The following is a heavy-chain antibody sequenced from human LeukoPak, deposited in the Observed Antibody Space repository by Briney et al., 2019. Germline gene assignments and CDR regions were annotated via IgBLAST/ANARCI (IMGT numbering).Heavy chain of an antibody. V-gene: IGHV1-46*01. J-gene: IGHJ4*02. CDR1: GYTFTSYY. Sequence: ASVKVSCKASGYTFTSYYMHWVRQSPGQGLEWWGIINPSGGSTSYAQKFQGRVTMTRNTSISTAYMELSSLRSEDTAVYYCARGHGAVCGGDCYSNYWGQGTLVTVSS. CDR3: ARGHGAVCGGDCYSNY. D-gene: IGHD2-21*02. CDR2: INPSGGST.